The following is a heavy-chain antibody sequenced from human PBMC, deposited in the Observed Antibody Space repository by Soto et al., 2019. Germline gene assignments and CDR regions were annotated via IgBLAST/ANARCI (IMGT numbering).Heavy chain of an antibody. V-gene: IGHV3-53*04. CDR3: ARSSSTDDPDAFDI. CDR2: IYSGGST. J-gene: IGHJ3*02. D-gene: IGHD2-2*01. CDR1: GFTVSSNY. Sequence: GGSLRLSCAASGFTVSSNYMSWVRQAPGKGLEWVSVIYSGGSTYYADSVKGRFTISRHNSKNTLYLQMNSLRAEDTAVYYCARSSSTDDPDAFDIWGQGTMVTVSS.